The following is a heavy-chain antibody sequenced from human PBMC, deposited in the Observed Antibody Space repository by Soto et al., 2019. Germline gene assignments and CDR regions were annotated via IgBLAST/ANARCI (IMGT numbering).Heavy chain of an antibody. CDR3: ARDRYAYYYGSASPEDAFDI. D-gene: IGHD3-10*01. CDR1: GFTVSSNY. V-gene: IGHV3-53*01. Sequence: EVQLVESGGGLIQPGGSLRLSCAASGFTVSSNYMSWVRQAPGKGLEWVSVIYSGGSTYYADSVKGRFTISRDNSKNTLYLQMNSLRAEDTAVYYCARDRYAYYYGSASPEDAFDIWGQGTMVTVSS. CDR2: IYSGGST. J-gene: IGHJ3*02.